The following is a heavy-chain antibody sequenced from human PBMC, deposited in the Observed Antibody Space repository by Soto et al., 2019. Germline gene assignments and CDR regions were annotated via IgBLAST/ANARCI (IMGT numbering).Heavy chain of an antibody. CDR2: INAGNGNT. Sequence: ASVKVSCKASGFTFTSYAMHWVRQAPGQRLEWMGWINAGNGNTKYSQKFQGRVTITRDTSASTAYMELSSLRSEDTAVYYCARSIVVVTALDYWGQGTLVTVSS. CDR3: ARSIVVVTALDY. J-gene: IGHJ4*02. CDR1: GFTFTSYA. V-gene: IGHV1-3*01. D-gene: IGHD2-21*02.